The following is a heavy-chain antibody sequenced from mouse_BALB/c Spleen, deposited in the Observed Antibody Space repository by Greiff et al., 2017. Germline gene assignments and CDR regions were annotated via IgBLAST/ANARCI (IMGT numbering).Heavy chain of an antibody. V-gene: IGHV2-9*02. D-gene: IGHD1-1*01. CDR2: IWAGGST. CDR1: GFSLTSYG. Sequence: VKLVESGPGLVAPSQCLSITCTVSGFSLTSYGVHWVRQPPGKGLEWLGVIWAGGSTNYYSALMSRLSISTDNSKSQVFLTMNSLQTDDTSMYYCARDYYGSSPFADWGQGTLVTVSA. J-gene: IGHJ3*01. CDR3: ARDYYGSSPFAD.